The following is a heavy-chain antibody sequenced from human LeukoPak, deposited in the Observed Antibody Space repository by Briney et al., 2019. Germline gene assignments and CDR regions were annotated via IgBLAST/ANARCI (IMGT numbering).Heavy chain of an antibody. D-gene: IGHD3-10*01. V-gene: IGHV3-30*02. J-gene: IGHJ4*02. CDR1: GFTFSSYG. CDR2: IRYDGSNK. CDR3: ARGKGVGLSGNDY. Sequence: PGGSLRLSCASSGFTFSSYGMHWVRQAPGKGLEWVAFIRYDGSNKYYADSVKGRFTISRDNSKNTLYLQMNSLRAEVTAVYYCARGKGVGLSGNDYWGQGTLVTVSS.